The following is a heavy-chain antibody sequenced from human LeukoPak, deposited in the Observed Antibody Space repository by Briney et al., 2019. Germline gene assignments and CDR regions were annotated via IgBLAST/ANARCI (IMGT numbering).Heavy chain of an antibody. D-gene: IGHD3/OR15-3a*01. CDR3: VRGNFGPARWFDP. CDR1: GFTFDDYA. CDR2: ISWNSGST. J-gene: IGHJ5*02. V-gene: IGHV3-9*01. Sequence: PGGSLRLSCAASGFTFDDYAMHWVRQVPGKGLEWVSGISWNSGSTGYAGSVKGRFTMSRDNTKNSLYLQMNSLTPDDTALYYFVRGNFGPARWFDPWGQGTLVTVSS.